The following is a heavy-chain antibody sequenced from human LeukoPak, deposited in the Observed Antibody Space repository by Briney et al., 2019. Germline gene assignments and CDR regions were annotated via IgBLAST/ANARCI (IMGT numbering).Heavy chain of an antibody. CDR1: GFTFSDYY. D-gene: IGHD3-16*01. CDR3: ARVPPPDYDYVWGSYVGHSSNFDY. V-gene: IGHV3-11*01. CDR2: ISSSGSTI. Sequence: GGSLRLSCAASGFTFSDYYMSWIRQAPGKGLEWVSYISSSGSTIYYADSVKGRFTISRDNAKNSLYLQMNSLRAEDTAVYYCARVPPPDYDYVWGSYVGHSSNFDYWGQGTLVTVSS. J-gene: IGHJ4*02.